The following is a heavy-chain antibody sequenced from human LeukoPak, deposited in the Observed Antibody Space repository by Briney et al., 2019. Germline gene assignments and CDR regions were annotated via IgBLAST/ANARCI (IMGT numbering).Heavy chain of an antibody. CDR1: GGSVRSGSYY. V-gene: IGHV4-61*01. D-gene: IGHD2-15*01. CDR3: ARTFCSGGSCFPGYFDY. Sequence: SETLSLTCSVSGGSVRSGSYYWSWIRQPPGKGLEWIGYTYYSGSTNYNPSLKSRVSISVDTSKNQFSLKLSSVTAADTAVYYCARTFCSGGSCFPGYFDYWGQGTLVTVSS. J-gene: IGHJ4*02. CDR2: TYYSGST.